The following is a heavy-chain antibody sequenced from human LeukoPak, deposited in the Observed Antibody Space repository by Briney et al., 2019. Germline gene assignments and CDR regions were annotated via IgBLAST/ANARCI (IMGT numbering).Heavy chain of an antibody. CDR1: GYSISSGYY. CDR3: ARGFITVITPYFDY. Sequence: KPSETLSLTCTVSGYSISSGYYWGWIRQPPGKGLEWIGSIYHSGSTYYNPSLKSRVTISLDTSKNEFSLKLSSVTAADTAVYYCARGFITVITPYFDYWGQGTLVTVSS. V-gene: IGHV4-38-2*02. CDR2: IYHSGST. D-gene: IGHD4-23*01. J-gene: IGHJ4*02.